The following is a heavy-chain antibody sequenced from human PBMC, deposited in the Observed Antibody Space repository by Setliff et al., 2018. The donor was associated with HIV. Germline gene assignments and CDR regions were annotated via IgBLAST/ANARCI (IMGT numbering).Heavy chain of an antibody. Sequence: SETLSLTCTVSGGSISSGSYYWSWIRQPAGKGLEWIGRIYTSGSTNYNPSLKSRVTMSQDTSKNQFSLKLKSVTAADTAVYYCARGSRHRLDYDFWSGVYKGGNWFDPWGQGTLVTVSS. CDR1: GGSISSGSYY. CDR2: IYTSGST. CDR3: ARGSRHRLDYDFWSGVYKGGNWFDP. V-gene: IGHV4-61*02. J-gene: IGHJ5*02. D-gene: IGHD3-3*01.